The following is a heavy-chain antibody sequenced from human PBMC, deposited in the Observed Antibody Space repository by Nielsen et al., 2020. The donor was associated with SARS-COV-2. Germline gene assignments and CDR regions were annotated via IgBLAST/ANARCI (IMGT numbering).Heavy chain of an antibody. V-gene: IGHV3-20*04. CDR3: ARLGSSSWYFDY. D-gene: IGHD6-13*01. Sequence: GESLKISCAASGFTFDDYGMSWVRPAPGKGLEWVSGINWNGGSTGYADSVKGRFTISRDNAKNSLYLQMNSLRAEDTAVYYCARLGSSSWYFDYWGQGTLVTVSS. J-gene: IGHJ4*02. CDR1: GFTFDDYG. CDR2: INWNGGST.